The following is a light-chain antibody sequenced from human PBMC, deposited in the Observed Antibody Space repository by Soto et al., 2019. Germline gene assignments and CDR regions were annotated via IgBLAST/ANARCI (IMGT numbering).Light chain of an antibody. CDR3: QQYGSSPRT. Sequence: EIVLTQSPGTLSLSPGERATLSCRASQSVNSSFLAWYQQKPGQAPRLVICGASNRATGIPDRFSGSGSGTEFTLTISRLEPEDFAVYYCQQYGSSPRTFGQGTNLEIK. J-gene: IGKJ2*01. V-gene: IGKV3-20*01. CDR2: GAS. CDR1: QSVNSSF.